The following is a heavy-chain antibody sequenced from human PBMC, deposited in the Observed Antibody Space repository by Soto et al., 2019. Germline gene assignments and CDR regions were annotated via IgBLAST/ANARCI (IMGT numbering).Heavy chain of an antibody. V-gene: IGHV3-49*03. J-gene: IGHJ3*02. D-gene: IGHD3-3*01. Sequence: GGSLRLSCAASGFTFGDYAMSWFRQAPGKGLEWVGFIRSKAYGGTTEYAASVKGRFTISRDDSKSIAYLQMNSLKTEDTAVYYCTRALGTYYDFWSGYPDDAFDIWGQGTMVTVSS. CDR2: IRSKAYGGTT. CDR1: GFTFGDYA. CDR3: TRALGTYYDFWSGYPDDAFDI.